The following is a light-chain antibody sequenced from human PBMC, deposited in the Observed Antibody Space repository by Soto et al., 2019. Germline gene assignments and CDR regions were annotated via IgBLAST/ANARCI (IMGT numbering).Light chain of an antibody. Sequence: DIVLTQSPLSLPVTPGEPASISCRSSQSLLHSNGYNSLDWYLQKPGQSPQLLIYLGSNRASRVPDRFSGSGSGTDFTLKINRVEAEDVGVYYCMQALQTPVTFGGGTKVEIK. V-gene: IGKV2-28*01. CDR3: MQALQTPVT. CDR1: QSLLHSNGYNS. CDR2: LGS. J-gene: IGKJ4*01.